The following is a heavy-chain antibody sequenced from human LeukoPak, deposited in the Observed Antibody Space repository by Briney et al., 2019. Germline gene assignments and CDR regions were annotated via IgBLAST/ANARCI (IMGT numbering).Heavy chain of an antibody. CDR3: ARDRLPSYDRGKSDAFDI. CDR1: GFTFSSYW. D-gene: IGHD3-22*01. J-gene: IGHJ3*02. V-gene: IGHV3-53*01. CDR2: IYSGGST. Sequence: GGSLRLSCAASGFTFSSYWMSWVRQAPGKGLEWVSVIYSGGSTYYADSVKGRFTISRDNSKNTLYLQMNSLRAEDTAVYYCARDRLPSYDRGKSDAFDIWGQGTMVTVSS.